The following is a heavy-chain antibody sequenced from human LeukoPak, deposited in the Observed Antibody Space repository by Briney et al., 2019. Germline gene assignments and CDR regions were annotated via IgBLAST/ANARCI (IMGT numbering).Heavy chain of an antibody. Sequence: GGSLRLSCAASGFTFNTYGMNWVRQAPGRGLEWVSRINSDGSSTSYADSVKGRFTISRDNAKNTLYLQMNSLRAEDTAVYYCARGGWFIVDYWGQGTLVTVSS. CDR3: ARGGWFIVDY. J-gene: IGHJ4*02. D-gene: IGHD3-10*01. V-gene: IGHV3-74*01. CDR1: GFTFNTYG. CDR2: INSDGSST.